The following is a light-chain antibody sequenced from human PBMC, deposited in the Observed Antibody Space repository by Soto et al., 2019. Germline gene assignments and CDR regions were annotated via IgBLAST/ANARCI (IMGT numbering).Light chain of an antibody. J-gene: IGLJ3*02. CDR3: SAYTARSTLV. CDR1: IHYDF. Sequence: QSALTQPASVSGSPGQSITISCTGYIHYDFVSWYQQHPGTAPKLVIYEVSNRPSGTSDRFSGSKSGHTASLTISGLQTEDEGDYYCSAYTARSTLVFGGGTKLTVL. V-gene: IGLV2-14*01. CDR2: EVS.